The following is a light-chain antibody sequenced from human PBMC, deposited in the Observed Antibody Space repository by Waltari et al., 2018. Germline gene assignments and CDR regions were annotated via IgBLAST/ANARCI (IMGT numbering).Light chain of an antibody. CDR1: QHILNL. CDR3: QQSHLTPT. V-gene: IGKV1-39*01. Sequence: WRASQHILNLLNWYQHKPGKAPKLLIYAASTLQSGVPSRFSGSGSGTDFALTITSLQPEDFATYYCQQSHLTPTCGGVTKVQI. J-gene: IGKJ4*01. CDR2: AAS.